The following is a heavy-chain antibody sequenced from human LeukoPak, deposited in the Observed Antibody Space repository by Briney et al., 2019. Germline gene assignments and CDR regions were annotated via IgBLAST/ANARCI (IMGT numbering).Heavy chain of an antibody. J-gene: IGHJ4*02. V-gene: IGHV3-23*01. Sequence: GESLRLSCAGSGFTFSNYAMHWARQAPGKGLEWVSTIDGPTFRTHYADSVMGRFTISRDNSKNTLYLQMNSLRAEDTAVYFCTTWVGAHFDFWGQGTLVTVSS. CDR2: IDGPTFRT. CDR3: TTWVGAHFDF. D-gene: IGHD1-26*01. CDR1: GFTFSNYA.